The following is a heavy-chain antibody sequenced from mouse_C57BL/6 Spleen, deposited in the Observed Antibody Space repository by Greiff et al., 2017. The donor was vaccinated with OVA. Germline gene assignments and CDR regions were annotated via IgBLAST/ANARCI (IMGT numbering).Heavy chain of an antibody. J-gene: IGHJ4*01. CDR3: ASLYDYAMDY. Sequence: EVQLVESGPGLVKPSQSLSLTCSVTGYSITSGYYWNWIRQFPGNKLEWMGNISYDGSNNYNPSLKNRISITRDTSKNQFFLKLNSVTTEDTATYYCASLYDYAMDYWGQGTSVTVSS. V-gene: IGHV3-6*01. CDR1: GYSITSGYY. D-gene: IGHD1-1*01. CDR2: ISYDGSN.